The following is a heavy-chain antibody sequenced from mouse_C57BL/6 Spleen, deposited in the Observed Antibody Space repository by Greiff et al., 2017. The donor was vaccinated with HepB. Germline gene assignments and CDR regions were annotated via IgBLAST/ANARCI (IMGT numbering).Heavy chain of an antibody. V-gene: IGHV1-26*01. CDR2: INPNNGGT. CDR1: GYTFTDYY. J-gene: IGHJ2*01. D-gene: IGHD2-3*01. Sequence: EVQLQQSGPELVKPGASVKISCKASGYTFTDYYMNWVKQSHGKSLAWIGDINPNNGGTSYNQKFKVKATLTVDKSTSTAYMELRSLTSEDSDVYYCARDDGYGGQGTTLTVSS. CDR3: ARDDGY.